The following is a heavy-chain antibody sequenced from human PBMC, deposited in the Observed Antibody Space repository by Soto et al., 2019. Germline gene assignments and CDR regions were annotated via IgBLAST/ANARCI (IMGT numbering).Heavy chain of an antibody. V-gene: IGHV3-53*01. CDR2: IYSGRSA. CDR1: GFSDSSSH. CDR3: ASYDYYGAGIDF. Sequence: GGSLRLSCAASGFSDSSSHMTCVRQAPGKGLEWFSLIYSGRSAYYADSVKGRFTISRDKSKNTLYLQMNSLRAEDTAGYDCASYDYYGAGIDFWGRGTLVTVAS. J-gene: IGHJ4*02. D-gene: IGHD3-10*01.